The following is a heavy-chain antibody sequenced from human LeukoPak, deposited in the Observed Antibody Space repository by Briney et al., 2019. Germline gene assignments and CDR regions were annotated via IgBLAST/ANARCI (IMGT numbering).Heavy chain of an antibody. V-gene: IGHV4-31*03. J-gene: IGHJ3*02. Sequence: SETLSLTCTVSGGSISSGGYHWSWIRQHPGKGLEWIGYIYYSGSIYYNPSLKSRVTISIDTSKSQLSLKLSSVTAADTAVYYCAREWAHVFDIWGQGTIVTVSS. D-gene: IGHD1-26*01. CDR2: IYYSGSI. CDR3: AREWAHVFDI. CDR1: GGSISSGGYH.